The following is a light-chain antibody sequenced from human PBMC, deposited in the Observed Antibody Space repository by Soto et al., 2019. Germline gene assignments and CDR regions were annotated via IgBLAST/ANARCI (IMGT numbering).Light chain of an antibody. Sequence: QSALTQPASVSGSPGQSITISCTGTSSDVGGYNYVSWYQQHPGKAPKLMIYEVSNRPSGVSNRFSGSKSGNTASLTISELQAEDEADYYCSSYTSSSSDDVFGTGTKLTVL. J-gene: IGLJ1*01. CDR3: SSYTSSSSDDV. V-gene: IGLV2-14*01. CDR2: EVS. CDR1: SSDVGGYNY.